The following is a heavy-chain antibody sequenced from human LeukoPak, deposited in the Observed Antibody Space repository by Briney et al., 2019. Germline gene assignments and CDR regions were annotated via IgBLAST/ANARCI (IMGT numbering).Heavy chain of an antibody. Sequence: ASVKVSCKASGYTFTSYGISWVRRAPGQGLEWMGWTSAYNGNTNYAQKLQGRVTMTTDTATSTAYMELRSLRSDDTAVYYCARDRPDYGGNSDWFDPWGQGTLVTVSS. J-gene: IGHJ5*02. CDR1: GYTFTSYG. V-gene: IGHV1-18*01. CDR3: ARDRPDYGGNSDWFDP. CDR2: TSAYNGNT. D-gene: IGHD4-23*01.